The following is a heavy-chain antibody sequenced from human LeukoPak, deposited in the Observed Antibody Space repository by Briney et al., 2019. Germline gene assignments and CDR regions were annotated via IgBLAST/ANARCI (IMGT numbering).Heavy chain of an antibody. CDR2: INHSGST. J-gene: IGHJ3*02. Sequence: SETLSLTSAVDGGSFSAYYWSWIRQPQGKGLEWIRVINHSGSTNYNPFPKSRAIIAEDTSNNHFSQQRSSVTAADTAEYCAGGHVRIGRRDGYNSSRNAFDIWSQGTIVTVSS. D-gene: IGHD5-24*01. CDR1: GGSFSAYY. V-gene: IGHV4-34*01. CDR3: GGHVRIGRRDGYNSSRNAFDI.